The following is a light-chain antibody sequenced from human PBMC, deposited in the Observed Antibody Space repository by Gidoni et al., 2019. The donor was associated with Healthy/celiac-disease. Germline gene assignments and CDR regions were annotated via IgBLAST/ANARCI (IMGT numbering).Light chain of an antibody. CDR1: QSVSSN. CDR2: GAS. V-gene: IGKV3-15*01. J-gene: IGKJ2*01. CDR3: QQYNNWPPMYT. Sequence: EIVMTQPPATLSVSPGERATLTCRASQSVSSNLAWNQQNPGQAPRLLIYGASTRATGIPARFSGSGSGTEFTLTISSLQSEDFAVYYCQQYNNWPPMYTFGQGTKLEIK.